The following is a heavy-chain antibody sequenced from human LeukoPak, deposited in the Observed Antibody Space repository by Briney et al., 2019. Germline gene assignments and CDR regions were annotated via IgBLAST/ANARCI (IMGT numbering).Heavy chain of an antibody. CDR2: IYNSGST. CDR3: ARDVGSGAFYYYYMDV. V-gene: IGHV4-61*02. CDR1: GGSINSDSYY. Sequence: SETLSLTCTVSGGSINSDSYYWSWIRQPAGKGLEWIGRIYNSGSTNYNPSLKSRVTISVDTSKNQFSLDLSSVTAADTAVYYCARDVGSGAFYYYYMDVWGKGTTVTISS. J-gene: IGHJ6*03. D-gene: IGHD3-10*01.